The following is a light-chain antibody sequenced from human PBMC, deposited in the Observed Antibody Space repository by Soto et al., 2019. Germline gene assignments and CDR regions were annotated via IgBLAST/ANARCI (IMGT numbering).Light chain of an antibody. V-gene: IGKV1-5*03. Sequence: GDRVTITCRASQSIXRWXAWXXQXPXXXPXXLIYKASALESGVPSRFSGSASGTEFTLTISSLQPDDFATYYCQQCNTYWTFGQGTKVDI. J-gene: IGKJ1*01. CDR1: QSIXRW. CDR2: KAS. CDR3: QQCNTYWT.